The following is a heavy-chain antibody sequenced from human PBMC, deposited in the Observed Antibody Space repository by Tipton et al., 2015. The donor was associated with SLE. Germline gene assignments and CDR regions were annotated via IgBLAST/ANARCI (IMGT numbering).Heavy chain of an antibody. D-gene: IGHD3-10*01. CDR1: GGSFSGYY. Sequence: TLSLTCAVYGGSFSGYYWSWIRQPPGKGLEWIGEINHSGSTNYNPSLKSRVTISVDTSKHLFSLKLSSVTAADTAVYYCASLRTEYYYGSRADYWGQGTLVTVSS. V-gene: IGHV4-34*01. J-gene: IGHJ4*02. CDR3: ASLRTEYYYGSRADY. CDR2: INHSGST.